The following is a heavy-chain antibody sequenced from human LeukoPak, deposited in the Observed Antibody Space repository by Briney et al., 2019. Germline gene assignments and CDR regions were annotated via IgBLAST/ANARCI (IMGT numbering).Heavy chain of an antibody. J-gene: IGHJ5*02. V-gene: IGHV4-39*01. CDR2: VYYNGDT. Sequence: SETLSLTCTVSGGSISSSGSYWAWIRQPPGKGLEWIANVYYNGDTYYNSSLNSRLTISADTSKNQLSLNLRSVTAADTAVYYCARLLSPGWFDPWGQGTLVTVSS. D-gene: IGHD2/OR15-2a*01. CDR1: GGSISSSGSY. CDR3: ARLLSPGWFDP.